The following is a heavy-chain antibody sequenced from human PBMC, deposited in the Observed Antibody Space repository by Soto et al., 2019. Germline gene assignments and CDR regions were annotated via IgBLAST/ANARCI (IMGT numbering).Heavy chain of an antibody. D-gene: IGHD6-13*01. J-gene: IGHJ4*02. Sequence: SVKISCKASGGTFSSYRFNWVRQARGQGLEWLGGIVPIYRTADYAQKFQGRVTITADESTRTVYMELSSLKSQDTALYYCARDSGAKLSSSWGQGTLVTVSS. CDR2: IVPIYRTA. CDR3: ARDSGAKLSSS. V-gene: IGHV1-69*13. CDR1: GGTFSSYR.